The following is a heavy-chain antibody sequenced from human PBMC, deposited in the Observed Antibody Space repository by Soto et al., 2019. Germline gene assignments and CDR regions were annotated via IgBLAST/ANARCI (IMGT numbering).Heavy chain of an antibody. CDR3: ARAFTIGWNSRAGRQTYYYYGMDV. Sequence: ASVKVSCKASGYTFTGYYMHWVRQAPGQGLEWMGWINPNSGGTNYAQKFQGWVNMTRDTSISTAYMELSRLRSDDTAVYYCARAFTIGWNSRAGRQTYYYYGMDVWGQGTTVTVSS. J-gene: IGHJ6*02. CDR1: GYTFTGYY. CDR2: INPNSGGT. D-gene: IGHD6-13*01. V-gene: IGHV1-2*04.